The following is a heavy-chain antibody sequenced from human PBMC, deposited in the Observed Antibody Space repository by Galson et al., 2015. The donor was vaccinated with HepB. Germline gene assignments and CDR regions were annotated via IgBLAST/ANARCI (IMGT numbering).Heavy chain of an antibody. Sequence: SLRLSCAASGFTFSGSAMHWVRQASGKGLEWVGRIRSKANSYATAYAASVKGRFTISRDDSKNTAYLQMNSLKTEDTAVYYCTRSDNWNDEGGDDMDVWGKGTTVTVSS. V-gene: IGHV3-73*01. CDR1: GFTFSGSA. J-gene: IGHJ6*03. D-gene: IGHD1-1*01. CDR2: IRSKANSYAT. CDR3: TRSDNWNDEGGDDMDV.